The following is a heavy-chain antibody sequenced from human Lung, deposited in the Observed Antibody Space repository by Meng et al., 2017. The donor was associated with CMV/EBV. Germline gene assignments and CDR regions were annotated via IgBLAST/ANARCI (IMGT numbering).Heavy chain of an antibody. CDR2: IKQDGSEK. CDR3: ARERFSSSWYEGRDFEY. CDR1: GFTFNSYW. V-gene: IGHV3-7*01. Sequence: GGSLRLSCAASGFTFNSYWMSWVRQAPGEGLEWVANIKQDGSEKYYVDSVKGRFTISRDNAKNSLYLQMNSLRAEDTAVYYCARERFSSSWYEGRDFEYWGQGTXVTVSS. D-gene: IGHD6-13*01. J-gene: IGHJ4*02.